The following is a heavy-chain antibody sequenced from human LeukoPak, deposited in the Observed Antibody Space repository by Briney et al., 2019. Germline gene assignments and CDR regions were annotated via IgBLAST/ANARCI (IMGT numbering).Heavy chain of an antibody. CDR3: ARGAHYYYDRGMDV. D-gene: IGHD3-10*02. CDR2: ISYDGSNK. CDR1: GFTFSSYA. V-gene: IGHV3-30*04. Sequence: PGGSLRLSCAASGFTFSSYAMHWVRQAPGKGLEWVAVISYDGSNKYYADSVKGRFTISRDNSKNTLYLQMNSLRAEDTAVYYCARGAHYYYDRGMDVWGQGTTVTVSS. J-gene: IGHJ6*02.